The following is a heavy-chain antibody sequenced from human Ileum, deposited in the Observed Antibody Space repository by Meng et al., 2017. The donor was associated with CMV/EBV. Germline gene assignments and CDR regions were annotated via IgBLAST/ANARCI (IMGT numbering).Heavy chain of an antibody. CDR2: IKSKTDGGTT. CDR3: AADDYGSESYLFDY. CDR1: GFTFINAW. J-gene: IGHJ4*02. Sequence: GGSLRLSCAASGFTFINAWMSWVRQAPGKGLEWVDRIKSKTDGGTTDYAAPVKGRFTFSRDDSKNPLYLQMNSLKTEDTAVYYCAADDYGSESYLFDYWGQGTLVTVSS. D-gene: IGHD3-10*01. V-gene: IGHV3-15*01.